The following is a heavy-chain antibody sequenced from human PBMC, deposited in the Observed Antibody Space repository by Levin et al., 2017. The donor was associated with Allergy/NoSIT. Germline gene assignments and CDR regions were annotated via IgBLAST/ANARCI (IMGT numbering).Heavy chain of an antibody. CDR2: ISGSGGST. CDR1: GFTFSSYA. D-gene: IGHD6-19*01. J-gene: IGHJ6*02. Sequence: PGGSLRLSCAASGFTFSSYAMSWVRQAPGKGLEWVSAISGSGGSTYYADSVKGRFTISRDNSKNTLYLQMNSLRAEDTAVYYCAKAMGDLAVAGPYYYYYGMDVWGQGTTVTVSS. V-gene: IGHV3-23*01. CDR3: AKAMGDLAVAGPYYYYYGMDV.